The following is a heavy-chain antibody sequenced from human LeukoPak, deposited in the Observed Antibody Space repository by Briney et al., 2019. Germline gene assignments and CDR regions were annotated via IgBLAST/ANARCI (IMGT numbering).Heavy chain of an antibody. CDR1: GYTFTSYG. CDR2: ISASNGNT. V-gene: IGHV1-18*01. Sequence: ASVKVTCKASGYTFTSYGISWVRQAPGQGLEWMGGISASNGNTNYAQKLQGRPTMTTDTSTSTAYMELRSLTSDDTAVYYCARYPLSYSSNWHYYFGDWGQGTLVTVSS. J-gene: IGHJ4*02. D-gene: IGHD6-13*01. CDR3: ARYPLSYSSNWHYYFGD.